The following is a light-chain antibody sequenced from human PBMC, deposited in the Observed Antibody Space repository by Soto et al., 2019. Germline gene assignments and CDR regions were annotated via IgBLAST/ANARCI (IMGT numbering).Light chain of an antibody. CDR3: QRYGSSPLYA. CDR2: GTS. J-gene: IGKJ2*01. V-gene: IGKV3-20*01. CDR1: QTINTEF. Sequence: ENVLTQSPGTLSLSPGERATFSCRTSQTINTEFLAWYQQRPGLAPRLLIHGTSNRATGIPDRFSGSGSGTDFTLTISALEPEDFAVYYCQRYGSSPLYAFGQGTKLEI.